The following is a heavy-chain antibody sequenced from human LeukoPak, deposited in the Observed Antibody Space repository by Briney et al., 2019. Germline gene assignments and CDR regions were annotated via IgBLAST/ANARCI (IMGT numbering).Heavy chain of an antibody. CDR3: ARDSSSGWYAPDY. J-gene: IGHJ4*02. Sequence: GASVKVSCKASGYTFTGYYMHWVRQAPGQGLEWMGWINPNSGGTNYAQKFQGRVTTTRDTSISTAYMELSRLRSDDTAVYYCARDSSSGWYAPDYWGQGTLVTVSS. V-gene: IGHV1-2*02. CDR2: INPNSGGT. CDR1: GYTFTGYY. D-gene: IGHD6-19*01.